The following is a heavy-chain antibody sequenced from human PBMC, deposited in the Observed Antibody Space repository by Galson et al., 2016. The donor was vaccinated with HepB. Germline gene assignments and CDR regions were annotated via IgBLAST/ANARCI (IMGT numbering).Heavy chain of an antibody. CDR2: MNPSSGNS. CDR3: ASAIRNQLLSEY. J-gene: IGHJ4*02. Sequence: SVKVSCKASGYSFSDYDFAWVRQASGQGLEWMGWMNPSSGNSNFAQRLRNRIRVTTDASINTAYLELSSLTSEDTAMYYCASAIRNQLLSEYWGQGTLITVSS. D-gene: IGHD4-23*01. V-gene: IGHV1-8*01. CDR1: GYSFSDYD.